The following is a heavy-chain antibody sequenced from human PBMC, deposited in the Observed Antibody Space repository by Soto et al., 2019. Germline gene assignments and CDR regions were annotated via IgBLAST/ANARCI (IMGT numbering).Heavy chain of an antibody. D-gene: IGHD3-16*02. Sequence: SETLSLTCAVYGGSFSGYYWSWIRQPPGKGLEWIGEINHSGSTNYNPSLKSRVTISVDTSKNQFSLKLSSVTAADTAVYYCARGKARSYYVWGSYLHTYYFDYWGQGTLVTVSS. V-gene: IGHV4-34*01. CDR1: GGSFSGYY. CDR3: ARGKARSYYVWGSYLHTYYFDY. CDR2: INHSGST. J-gene: IGHJ4*02.